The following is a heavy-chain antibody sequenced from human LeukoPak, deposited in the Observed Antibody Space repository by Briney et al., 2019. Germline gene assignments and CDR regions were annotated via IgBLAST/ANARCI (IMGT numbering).Heavy chain of an antibody. CDR1: GFTFSSYA. D-gene: IGHD3-3*01. Sequence: GSLRLSCAASGFTFSSYAMSWVRQAPGKGLEWVSAISGSGGSTYYADSVKGRFTISRDNSKNTLYLQMNSLRAEDTAVYYCAKTSRPPYNYDFWSGYYALFDYWGQGTLVTVSS. CDR3: AKTSRPPYNYDFWSGYYALFDY. V-gene: IGHV3-23*01. CDR2: ISGSGGST. J-gene: IGHJ4*02.